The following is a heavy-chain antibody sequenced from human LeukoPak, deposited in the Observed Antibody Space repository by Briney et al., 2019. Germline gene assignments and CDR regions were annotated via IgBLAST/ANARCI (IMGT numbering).Heavy chain of an antibody. CDR3: ARGGSADYDILTGYLHLDY. CDR1: GYSFIGSY. Sequence: ASVKVSCKASGYSFIGSYIHWVRQASGQGLEWMGWINPNSGGTNYAQKFQGRVTMTRDTSISTAYMELSRLRSDDTAVYYCARGGSADYDILTGYLHLDYWGQGTLVTVSS. J-gene: IGHJ4*02. CDR2: INPNSGGT. D-gene: IGHD3-9*01. V-gene: IGHV1-2*02.